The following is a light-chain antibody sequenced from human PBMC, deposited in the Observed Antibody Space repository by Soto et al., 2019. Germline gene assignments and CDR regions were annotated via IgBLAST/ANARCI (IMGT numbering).Light chain of an antibody. CDR3: SSYPTISTHV. Sequence: QSALTQPASVSGSPGQSIAISCTGTSSDVGGYNYVSWYQQHPGKAPKLILCDVGNRPSGVSDRFSGSKSGNTASLTISGLQTDDEADYYCSSYPTISTHVSGTGTKATV. CDR2: DVG. CDR1: SSDVGGYNY. V-gene: IGLV2-14*01. J-gene: IGLJ1*01.